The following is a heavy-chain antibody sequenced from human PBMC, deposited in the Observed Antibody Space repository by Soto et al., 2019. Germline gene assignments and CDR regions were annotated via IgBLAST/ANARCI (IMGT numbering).Heavy chain of an antibody. D-gene: IGHD5-18*01. V-gene: IGHV4-61*08. Sequence: SETLSLTCTVSVGSISSGGYYWSWIRQPPGKGLEWIGYIYYSGSTNYNPSLKSRVTISVDTSKNQFSLKLSSVTAADTAVYYCARHGFSSRTFDYWGQGTLVTVSS. CDR1: VGSISSGGYY. CDR3: ARHGFSSRTFDY. CDR2: IYYSGST. J-gene: IGHJ4*02.